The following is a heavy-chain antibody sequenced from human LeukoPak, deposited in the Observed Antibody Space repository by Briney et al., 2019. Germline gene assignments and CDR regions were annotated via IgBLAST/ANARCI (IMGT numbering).Heavy chain of an antibody. V-gene: IGHV3-30-3*01. CDR2: ISYDGSNK. CDR3: ARDYDPGQWTPLAAFDI. J-gene: IGHJ3*02. Sequence: GGSLRLSCAASGFTFTTYTMHWVRQAPGKGLEWVAVISYDGSNKYYADSVKGRFTISRDNSKNTLYLQMNSLRAEDTAVYYCARDYDPGQWTPLAAFDIWGQGTMVTVSS. D-gene: IGHD3-16*01. CDR1: GFTFTTYT.